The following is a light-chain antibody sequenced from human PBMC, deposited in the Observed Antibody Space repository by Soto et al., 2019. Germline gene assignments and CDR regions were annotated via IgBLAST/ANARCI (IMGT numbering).Light chain of an antibody. J-gene: IGKJ4*01. Sequence: DIQMTQSPSTLSASVGDRVTITCRASQSLSSWLAGYQQKPGKAPKLLIYDASSLESGVPSRFSGSGSGTQFTLTISSLQPDDFASYYCQQYNSYPVTFGGGTRVEIK. CDR1: QSLSSW. CDR2: DAS. CDR3: QQYNSYPVT. V-gene: IGKV1-5*01.